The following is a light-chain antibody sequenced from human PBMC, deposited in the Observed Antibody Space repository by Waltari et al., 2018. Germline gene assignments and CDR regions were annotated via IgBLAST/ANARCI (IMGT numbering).Light chain of an antibody. CDR1: SGINVADRK. CDR2: FRSDLDN. J-gene: IGLJ2*01. CDR3: MIWNSGTSV. V-gene: IGLV5-45*03. Sequence: QAVLTQPSSLSASPGASARLTCTLHSGINVADRKIYWYQQKPWNPPQYLLRFRSDLDNPQASVLPSRFSGSKEASANAGILLISGLQSEDEADYYCMIWNSGTSVFGGGTTLTVL.